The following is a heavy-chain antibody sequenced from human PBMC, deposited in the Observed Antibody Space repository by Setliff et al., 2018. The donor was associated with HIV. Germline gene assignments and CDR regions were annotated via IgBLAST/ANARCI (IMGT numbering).Heavy chain of an antibody. CDR1: GGSISGYF. Sequence: PSETLSLTCTVSGGSISGYFWSWIRQPAGKGLEWIGRTFTSGITNYSPSLKSRVTMSVDTSKNQFSLNLDSVTAADTAVYYCARLGAEDFSDYDWVDYWGQGTLVTVSS. CDR3: ARLGAEDFSDYDWVDY. CDR2: TFTSGIT. J-gene: IGHJ4*02. D-gene: IGHD5-12*01. V-gene: IGHV4-4*07.